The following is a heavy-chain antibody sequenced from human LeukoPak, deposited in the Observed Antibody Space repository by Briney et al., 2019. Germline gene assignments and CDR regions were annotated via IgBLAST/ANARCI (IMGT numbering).Heavy chain of an antibody. J-gene: IGHJ4*02. CDR1: GGSISSYY. D-gene: IGHD6-13*01. V-gene: IGHV4-59*12. CDR2: IYYSGST. Sequence: PSETLSLTCTVSGGSISSYYWSWIRQPPGKGLEWIGYIYYSGSTNYNPSLKSRVTISVDTSKNQFSLKLSSVTAADTAVYYCARDRVAAAGTFSETLTIDYWGQGTLVTVSS. CDR3: ARDRVAAAGTFSETLTIDY.